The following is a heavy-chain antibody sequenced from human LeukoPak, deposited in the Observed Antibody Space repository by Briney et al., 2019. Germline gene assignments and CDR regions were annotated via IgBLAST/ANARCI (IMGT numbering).Heavy chain of an antibody. CDR3: AREENTLLLSLDY. J-gene: IGHJ4*02. CDR2: IWSDGKTT. CDR1: GFTLSREG. Sequence: PGGSLRLSCGASGFTLSREGIHWVRQAPGKGLEWVAVIWSDGKTTYFADSVKGRFTISRDRSKNTVFLQMTSLRAEDTGVYYCAREENTLLLSLDYWGLGTLVTVSS. V-gene: IGHV3-33*01. D-gene: IGHD2/OR15-2a*01.